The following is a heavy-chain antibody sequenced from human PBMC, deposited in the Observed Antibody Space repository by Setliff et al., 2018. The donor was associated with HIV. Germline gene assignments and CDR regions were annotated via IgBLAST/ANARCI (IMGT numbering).Heavy chain of an antibody. J-gene: IGHJ4*02. V-gene: IGHV1-46*01. CDR3: AREGPKGYCSGGSCYIY. Sequence: ASVKVSCKASGYTFTSYYMHWVRQAPGQGLEWMGFINPNEIMAHYAQKLQGRVTMTTDTSTSTAYMELRSLRSDDTAVYYCAREGPKGYCSGGSCYIYWGQGTLVTVSS. CDR1: GYTFTSYY. CDR2: INPNEIMA. D-gene: IGHD2-15*01.